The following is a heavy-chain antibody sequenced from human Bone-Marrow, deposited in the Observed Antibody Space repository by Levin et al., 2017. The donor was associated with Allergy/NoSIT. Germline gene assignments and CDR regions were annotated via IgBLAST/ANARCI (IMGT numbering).Heavy chain of an antibody. Sequence: LRLSCTVSGGSISSGGYYWSWIRQHPGKGLEWIGYIFHSGSSFSKPSLRSRVTISVDTSKNQFSLKVTSVTVADTAVYYCARGTRGSVYEQIGHEQAFDYWGQGILVTVSS. V-gene: IGHV4-31*03. CDR2: IFHSGSS. CDR3: ARGTRGSVYEQIGHEQAFDY. D-gene: IGHD5/OR15-5a*01. J-gene: IGHJ4*02. CDR1: GGSISSGGYY.